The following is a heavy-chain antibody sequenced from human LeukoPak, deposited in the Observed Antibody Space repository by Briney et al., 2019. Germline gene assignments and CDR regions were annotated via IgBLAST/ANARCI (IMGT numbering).Heavy chain of an antibody. J-gene: IGHJ3*01. CDR2: IGDSGSST. Sequence: GGSLRLSCTASGFIFSRYAMTWVRQAPGKGLEWVSGIGDSGSSTYYADSVKGRFTISRDNSKGTLHLQMNSLRAEDTAVYYCVKSRWEHLWFLTDWGQGTMVAVSS. D-gene: IGHD1-26*01. CDR1: GFIFSRYA. V-gene: IGHV3-23*01. CDR3: VKSRWEHLWFLTD.